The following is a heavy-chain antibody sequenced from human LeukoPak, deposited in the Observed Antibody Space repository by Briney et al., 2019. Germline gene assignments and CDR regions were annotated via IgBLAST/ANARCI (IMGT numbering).Heavy chain of an antibody. CDR1: GFTFSDYF. J-gene: IGHJ4*02. CDR3: ARAGGSTVSHSDY. V-gene: IGHV3-21*01. Sequence: PGGSLRLSCVASGFTFSDYFMNWIRQAPGKGLEWVSSISSSTSYIYYADSVKGRFTISKDNAKNSLYLQMNSLRAEDTAVYYCARAGGSTVSHSDYWGQGTLVTVSS. CDR2: ISSSTSYI. D-gene: IGHD4-17*01.